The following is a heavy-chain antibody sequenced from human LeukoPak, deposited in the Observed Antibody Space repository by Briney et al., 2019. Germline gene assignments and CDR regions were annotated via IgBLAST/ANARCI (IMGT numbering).Heavy chain of an antibody. Sequence: SETLSLTCTVSGGSISSYYWSWIRQPPGKGLEWIGYIYHSGSTYYNPSLKSRVTISVDRSKNQFSLKLSSVTAADTAVYYCARDRRSGYGFDYWGQGTLVTVSS. J-gene: IGHJ4*02. CDR2: IYHSGST. CDR1: GGSISSYY. D-gene: IGHD3-3*01. CDR3: ARDRRSGYGFDY. V-gene: IGHV4-59*12.